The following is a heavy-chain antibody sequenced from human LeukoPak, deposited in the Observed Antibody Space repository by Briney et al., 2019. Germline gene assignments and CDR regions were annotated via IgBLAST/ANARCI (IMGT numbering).Heavy chain of an antibody. CDR1: GGSFSGYY. CDR2: INHSGST. CDR3: ARAGYGDSDFDY. D-gene: IGHD4-17*01. Sequence: SETLSLTCAVYGGSFSGYYWSWIRQPPGKGLEWIGEINHSGSTNYNPSLKSRVTISVDTSKNQFSLKLNAVTAADTAVYYCARAGYGDSDFDYWGQGTLVTVSS. J-gene: IGHJ4*02. V-gene: IGHV4-34*01.